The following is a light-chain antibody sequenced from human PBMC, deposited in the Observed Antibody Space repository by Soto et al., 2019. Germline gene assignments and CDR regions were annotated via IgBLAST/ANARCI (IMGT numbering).Light chain of an antibody. V-gene: IGLV3-21*02. CDR3: QVWDSGSDHNV. J-gene: IGLJ1*01. CDR1: NIGIRS. CDR2: DDS. Sequence: SYELTQPPSVSVAPGQTARIPCGGDNIGIRSVHWYQQKPGQAPVVVVYDDSDRASGIPERFSGSNAGNTATLTISRAEAGDEADYYCQVWDSGSDHNVFGTGTKLTVL.